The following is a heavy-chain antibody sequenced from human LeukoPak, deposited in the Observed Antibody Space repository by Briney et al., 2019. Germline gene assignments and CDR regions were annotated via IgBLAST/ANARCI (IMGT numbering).Heavy chain of an antibody. D-gene: IGHD3-10*01. CDR1: GFTFSSYG. CDR3: AKDALWFGELLGAFDI. J-gene: IGHJ3*02. V-gene: IGHV3-30*02. CDR2: IRYDGSNK. Sequence: TGGSLRLSCAASGFTFSSYGMHWVRQAPGKGLEWVAFIRYDGSNKYYAASVKGRFTISRDNSKNTLYLQMNSLRAEDTAVYYCAKDALWFGELLGAFDIWGQGTMVTVSS.